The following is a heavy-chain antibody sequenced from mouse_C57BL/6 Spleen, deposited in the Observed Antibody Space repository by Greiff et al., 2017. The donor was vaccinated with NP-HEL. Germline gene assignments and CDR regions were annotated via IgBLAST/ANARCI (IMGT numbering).Heavy chain of an antibody. D-gene: IGHD2-4*01. Sequence: EVQLQESGPELVKPGASVKMSCKASGYTFTDYNMHWVKQSHGKSLEWIGYINPNNGGTSYNQKFKGKATLTVNKSSSTAYMELRSLTSEDSAVYYCARYDYNGYYAMDYWGQGTSVTVSS. CDR2: INPNNGGT. J-gene: IGHJ4*01. CDR1: GYTFTDYN. V-gene: IGHV1-22*01. CDR3: ARYDYNGYYAMDY.